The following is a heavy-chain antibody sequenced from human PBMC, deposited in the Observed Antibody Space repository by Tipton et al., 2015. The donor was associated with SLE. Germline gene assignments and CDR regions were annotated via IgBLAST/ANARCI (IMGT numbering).Heavy chain of an antibody. Sequence: LRLSCTVSGGPISSHYWSWIRQSPGKGLEWIGYMHYSGISNYNPSLRSRVTISIDTSKNQLALRVSSVTAADTALYYCASLYSGYDYYYYGMDVWGQGTTVTVSS. J-gene: IGHJ6*02. V-gene: IGHV4-59*11. CDR1: GGPISSHY. D-gene: IGHD5-12*01. CDR2: MHYSGIS. CDR3: ASLYSGYDYYYYGMDV.